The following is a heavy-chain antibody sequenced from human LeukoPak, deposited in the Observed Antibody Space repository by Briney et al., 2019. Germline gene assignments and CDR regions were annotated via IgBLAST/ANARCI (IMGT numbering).Heavy chain of an antibody. J-gene: IGHJ4*02. Sequence: GGSLRLSCAASGFTFSSYSMNWVRQAPGKGLEWVSSISSSSSYIYYADSVKGRFTISRDNAKNSLYLQMNSLRAEDTAVYYCASGAAPDYLDYWGQGTLITVSS. V-gene: IGHV3-21*01. CDR2: ISSSSSYI. CDR1: GFTFSSYS. CDR3: ASGAAPDYLDY. D-gene: IGHD3-10*01.